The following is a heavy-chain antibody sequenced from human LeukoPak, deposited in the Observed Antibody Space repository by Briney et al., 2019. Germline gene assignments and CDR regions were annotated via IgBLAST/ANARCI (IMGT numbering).Heavy chain of an antibody. CDR2: ISYDGSNK. Sequence: GGSLRLSCAASGFTFSSYALHWVRQAPGKGLEWVAVISYDGSNKYYADSVKGRFTISRDNSKNTLYLQMSSLRAEDTAVYYCARGEYSSGYPQVYYWGQGTLVTVSS. CDR1: GFTFSSYA. CDR3: ARGEYSSGYPQVYY. J-gene: IGHJ4*02. D-gene: IGHD3-22*01. V-gene: IGHV3-30-3*01.